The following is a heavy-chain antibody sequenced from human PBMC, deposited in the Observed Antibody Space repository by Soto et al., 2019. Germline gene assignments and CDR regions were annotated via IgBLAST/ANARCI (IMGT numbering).Heavy chain of an antibody. Sequence: GGSLRLSCAASGFTFSSYAMSWVRQAPGKGLEWVSAISGSGGSTYYADSVRGRFTISRDNSKNTLFLQVNSLRAEDAAVYYCAKALPLSYSSSWPNYFDYWGQGTLVTVSS. CDR1: GFTFSSYA. J-gene: IGHJ4*02. CDR3: AKALPLSYSSSWPNYFDY. V-gene: IGHV3-23*01. CDR2: ISGSGGST. D-gene: IGHD6-13*01.